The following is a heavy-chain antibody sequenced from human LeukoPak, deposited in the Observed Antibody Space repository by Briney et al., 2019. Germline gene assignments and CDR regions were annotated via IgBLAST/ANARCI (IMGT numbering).Heavy chain of an antibody. CDR1: GYSFTTYW. CDR3: ARQGRGFDP. Sequence: GESLKISCKASGYSFTTYWIGWVRQMPGKGLEWMGIIYPADSTAHYSPSFQGQVTISADKSISTAYLQWSSLKASDTAMYYCARQGRGFDPWGQGTLVTVSS. CDR2: IYPADSTA. V-gene: IGHV5-51*01. J-gene: IGHJ5*02.